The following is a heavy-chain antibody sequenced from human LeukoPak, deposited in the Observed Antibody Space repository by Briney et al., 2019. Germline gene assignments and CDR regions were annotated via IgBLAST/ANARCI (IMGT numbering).Heavy chain of an antibody. Sequence: GGSLRLSCAASGFIFSRYRMNWVRQAPGKGLEWVSSISISSNYIYYTDSVKGRFTISRDNAKNSLYLQMNSLRAEDTAVYYCARGSRFGVVERDAFDIWGQGTMVTVSS. CDR2: ISISSNYI. J-gene: IGHJ3*02. CDR3: ARGSRFGVVERDAFDI. V-gene: IGHV3-21*01. D-gene: IGHD3-3*01. CDR1: GFIFSRYR.